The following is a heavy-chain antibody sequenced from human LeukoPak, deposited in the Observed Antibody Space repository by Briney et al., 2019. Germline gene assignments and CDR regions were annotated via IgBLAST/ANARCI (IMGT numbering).Heavy chain of an antibody. CDR3: ASGGGRASDSSSSSGYYGMDV. D-gene: IGHD6-13*01. CDR2: ISGSGGST. CDR1: GFTFSSYA. J-gene: IGHJ6*02. V-gene: IGHV3-23*01. Sequence: GGSLRLSCAASGFTFSSYAMSWVRQAPGKGLEWVSAISGSGGSTYYADSMKGRFTISRDNSKNTLYLQMNSLRAEDTAVYYCASGGGRASDSSSSSGYYGMDVWGQGTTVTVSS.